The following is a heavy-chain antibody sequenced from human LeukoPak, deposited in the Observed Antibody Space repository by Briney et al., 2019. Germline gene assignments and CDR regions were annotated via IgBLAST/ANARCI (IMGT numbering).Heavy chain of an antibody. Sequence: ASVKVSCKASGYTFTSYYMHWVRQAPGQGLEWMGIINPSGGSTGYAQKFQGRVTMTRDTSTSTVYMELSSLRSEDTAVYYCARDYHYCSSTSCYTRYYYYGMDVWGQGTTVTVSS. D-gene: IGHD2-2*02. CDR3: ARDYHYCSSTSCYTRYYYYGMDV. J-gene: IGHJ6*02. V-gene: IGHV1-46*01. CDR1: GYTFTSYY. CDR2: INPSGGST.